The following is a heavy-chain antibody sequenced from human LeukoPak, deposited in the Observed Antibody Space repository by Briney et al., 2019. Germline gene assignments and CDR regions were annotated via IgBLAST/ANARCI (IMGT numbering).Heavy chain of an antibody. CDR3: AGGYGYGGWDY. D-gene: IGHD5-18*01. CDR2: ISSSGGSI. Sequence: PGSSLRLSCAASGFTFSTYGMHWVRQAPGKGLEWVSYISSSGGSIYYADSVKGRFTISRDNAKNSLYLQMNSLRAEDTAVYYCAGGYGYGGWDYWGQGTLVTVSS. CDR1: GFTFSTYG. J-gene: IGHJ4*02. V-gene: IGHV3-48*04.